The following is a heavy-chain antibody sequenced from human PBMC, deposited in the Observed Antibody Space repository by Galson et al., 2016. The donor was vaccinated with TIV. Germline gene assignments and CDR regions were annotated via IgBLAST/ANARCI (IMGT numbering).Heavy chain of an antibody. CDR3: ARDNSGLTNFGVAQGWLDP. CDR2: TWYDGSNQ. D-gene: IGHD3-3*01. CDR1: GLTSNSYG. J-gene: IGHJ5*02. V-gene: IGHV3-33*01. Sequence: SLRLSCAASGLTSNSYGIHWVRQAPGKGLEWVAVTWYDGSNQYYAESVKGRFTIARDNSKNTMHLQMNSLRPEDKAVYYCARDNSGLTNFGVAQGWLDPWGQGTLVTVSS.